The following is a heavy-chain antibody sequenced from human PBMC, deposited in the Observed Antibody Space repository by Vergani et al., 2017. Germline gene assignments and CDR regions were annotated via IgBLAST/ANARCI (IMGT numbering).Heavy chain of an antibody. CDR3: ARAMTTTDY. Sequence: QVQLQESGPGLVKPSQTLSLTCTVSGASINNDFYYWHWIRQPAGKGLEWIGRIYVSGITDYNSSLQSRVSMSVDTSKNQFSLTLTSVTAADTAVYYCARAMTTTDYWGQGTLVTVSS. D-gene: IGHD5-24*01. CDR1: GASINNDFYY. J-gene: IGHJ4*02. V-gene: IGHV4-61*02. CDR2: IYVSGIT.